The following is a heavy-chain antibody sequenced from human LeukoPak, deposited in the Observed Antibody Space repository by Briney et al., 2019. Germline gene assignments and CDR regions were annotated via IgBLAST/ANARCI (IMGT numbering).Heavy chain of an antibody. J-gene: IGHJ4*02. CDR2: ISWNSGSI. CDR3: AKDKGGEGYCSGGSCYGGTFDY. D-gene: IGHD2-15*01. V-gene: IGHV3-9*01. Sequence: GRSLRLSCAASGFTFDDYAMPWVRQAPGKGLEWVSGISWNSGSIGYADSVKGRFTISRDNAKNSLYLQMNSLRAEDTALYYCAKDKGGEGYCSGGSCYGGTFDYWGQGTLVTVSS. CDR1: GFTFDDYA.